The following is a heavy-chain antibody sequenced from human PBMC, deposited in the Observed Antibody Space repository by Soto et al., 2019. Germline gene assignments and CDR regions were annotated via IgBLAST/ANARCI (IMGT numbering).Heavy chain of an antibody. J-gene: IGHJ2*01. CDR3: ARLFFFQAEDGIRDVRSVSAFLLNRSSDL. D-gene: IGHD3-10*02. CDR2: IYYSGWN. Sequence: PGKGLEWIGSIYYSGWNYYNPYLKRRVTISVDTSKNQFSLKLSSLTAADTAVYYCARLFFFQAEDGIRDVRSVSAFLLNRSSDL. V-gene: IGHV4-39*01.